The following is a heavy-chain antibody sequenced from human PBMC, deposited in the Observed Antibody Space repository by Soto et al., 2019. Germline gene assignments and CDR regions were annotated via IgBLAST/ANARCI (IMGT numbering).Heavy chain of an antibody. J-gene: IGHJ3*02. CDR1: GYTFTSYY. D-gene: IGHD1-26*01. CDR2: INPSGGST. V-gene: IGHV1-46*01. CDR3: ARVAGWELLLMDAFDI. Sequence: ASVKVSCKASGYTFTSYYMHWVRQAPGQGLEWMGIINPSGGSTSYAQKFQGRVTMTRDTSTSTVYMELSSLRSEDTAVYYCARVAGWELLLMDAFDIWGQGTMVTVSS.